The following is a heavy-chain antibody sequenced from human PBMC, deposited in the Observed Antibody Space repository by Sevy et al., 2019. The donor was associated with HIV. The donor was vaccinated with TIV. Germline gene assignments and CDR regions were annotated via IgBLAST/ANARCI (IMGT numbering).Heavy chain of an antibody. Sequence: GGSLRLSCAASGFTFSDHYMEWVRQAPGKGLEWVGRIRNKADSYTTEYAASVKGRFTFSRDDSKNSLYLLMSSLKTEETAVYYCATHAGIAAAGRVFDYWGQGTLVTVSS. D-gene: IGHD6-13*01. CDR1: GFTFSDHY. CDR3: ATHAGIAAAGRVFDY. J-gene: IGHJ4*02. V-gene: IGHV3-72*01. CDR2: IRNKADSYTT.